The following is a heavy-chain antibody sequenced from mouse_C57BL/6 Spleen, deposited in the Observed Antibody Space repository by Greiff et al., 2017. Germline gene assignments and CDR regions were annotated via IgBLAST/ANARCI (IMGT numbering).Heavy chain of an antibody. CDR2: IHPSDSDT. Sequence: VQLQQPGAELVKPGASVKVSCKASGYTFTSYWMHWVKQRPGQGLEWIGRIHPSDSDTNYNKKFKGKATLTADKSSSTAYMQLSSLASEDSAVYYCAISDYFDYWGQGTTLTVSS. J-gene: IGHJ2*01. CDR3: AISDYFDY. CDR1: GYTFTSYW. V-gene: IGHV1-74*01.